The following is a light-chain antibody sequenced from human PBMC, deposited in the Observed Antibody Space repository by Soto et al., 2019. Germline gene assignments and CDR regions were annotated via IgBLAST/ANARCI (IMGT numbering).Light chain of an antibody. CDR3: QQYKKWPPLT. Sequence: VLTQFPGTLSLSPGERATLSCRASQSISSRYLAWYQQTPGQAPRLLIYGAFTRATGIPDRFSGSGSGTEFSLTISSLQSEDFALYYCQQYKKWPPLTFGGGTKVEIK. V-gene: IGKV3D-15*01. J-gene: IGKJ4*01. CDR2: GAF. CDR1: QSISSRY.